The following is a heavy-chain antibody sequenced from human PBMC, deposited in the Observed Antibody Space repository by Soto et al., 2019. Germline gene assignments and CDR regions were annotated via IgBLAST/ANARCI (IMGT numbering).Heavy chain of an antibody. D-gene: IGHD3-22*01. CDR1: GFPFSDYY. Sequence: GGSLRLSCAASGFPFSDYYMSWIRQAPGEGLEWISYISSSAYTIYADSVKGRFTISRDNAKNSLFLQMTSRRVEDTAVYYCARNFDSGGYYSDYWGQGTRVTVSS. V-gene: IGHV3-11*06. CDR3: ARNFDSGGYYSDY. J-gene: IGHJ4*02. CDR2: ISSSAYT.